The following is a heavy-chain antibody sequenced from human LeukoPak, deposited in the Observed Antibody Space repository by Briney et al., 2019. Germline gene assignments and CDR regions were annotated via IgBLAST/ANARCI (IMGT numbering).Heavy chain of an antibody. Sequence: SQTLSLTCTVSGGSISSGGYYWSWIRQHPGKGLEWIGYIYYSGSTYYNPSLKSRVTISVDTSKNQFSLRLSSVTAADTAVYYCAKVPQQLVDGWYFDLWGRGTLVTVSS. J-gene: IGHJ2*01. CDR1: GGSISSGGYY. CDR2: IYYSGST. CDR3: AKVPQQLVDGWYFDL. V-gene: IGHV4-31*03. D-gene: IGHD6-13*01.